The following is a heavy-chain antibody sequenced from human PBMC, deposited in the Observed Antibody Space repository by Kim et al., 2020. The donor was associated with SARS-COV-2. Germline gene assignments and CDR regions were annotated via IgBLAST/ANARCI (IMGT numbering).Heavy chain of an antibody. J-gene: IGHJ6*03. CDR3: ARGILSVRYYMDV. Sequence: YSPSLNSGVTRSVDPSKNQFSLKLSAVTAADTAVYYCARGILSVRYYMDVWGKGTTVTVSS. D-gene: IGHD3-10*01. V-gene: IGHV4-34*01.